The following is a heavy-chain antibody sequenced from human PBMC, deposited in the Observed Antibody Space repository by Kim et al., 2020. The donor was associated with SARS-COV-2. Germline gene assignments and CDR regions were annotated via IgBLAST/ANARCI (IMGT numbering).Heavy chain of an antibody. Sequence: SETLSLTCAVYGGSFSGYYWSWIRQPPGKGLEWIGEINHSGSTNYNPSLKSRVTISVDTSKNQFSLKLSSVTAADTAVYYCARGRVVVPAAIREDNWFDS. J-gene: IGHJ5*01. CDR3: ARGRVVVPAAIREDNWFDS. D-gene: IGHD2-2*02. CDR2: INHSGST. V-gene: IGHV4-34*01. CDR1: GGSFSGYY.